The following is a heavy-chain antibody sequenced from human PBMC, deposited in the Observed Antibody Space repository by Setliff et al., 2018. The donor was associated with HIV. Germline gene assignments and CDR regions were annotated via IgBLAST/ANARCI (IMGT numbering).Heavy chain of an antibody. CDR1: GFTFDRFW. CDR2: VNRDGSST. CDR3: HSGYDTEEQSYFDY. Sequence: HPGGSLRLSCAASGFTFDRFWMHWVRQAPGKGLVWVSRVNRDGSSTTYADSVKDRFTISRDNAKNTLYLQMNSLRAEDTGVYYCHSGYDTEEQSYFDYWGQGALVTVS. V-gene: IGHV3-74*01. J-gene: IGHJ4*02. D-gene: IGHD5-12*01.